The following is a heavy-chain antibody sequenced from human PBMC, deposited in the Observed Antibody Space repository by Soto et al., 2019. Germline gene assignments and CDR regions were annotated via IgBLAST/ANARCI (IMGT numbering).Heavy chain of an antibody. D-gene: IGHD5-18*01. J-gene: IGHJ4*02. Sequence: GGSLRLSCTASGFTFGDYAMSWFRQAPGKGLEWVGFIRSKACGGTTEYAASVKGRFTISRDDSKSIAYLQMNSLKTEDTAVYYCTREGGQLWLPDYFDYWGQGTLVTVSS. CDR1: GFTFGDYA. CDR3: TREGGQLWLPDYFDY. CDR2: IRSKACGGTT. V-gene: IGHV3-49*03.